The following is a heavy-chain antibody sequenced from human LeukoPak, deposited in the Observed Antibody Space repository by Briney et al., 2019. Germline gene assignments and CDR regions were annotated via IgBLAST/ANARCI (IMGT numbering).Heavy chain of an antibody. J-gene: IGHJ3*02. V-gene: IGHV4-30-2*01. CDR1: GGSISSGGYY. Sequence: SETLSLPCTVSGGSISSGGYYWSWIRQPPGKGLEWIGYIYHSGSTYYNPSLKSRVTISEDRSKSQFSLKLSSVTAADTAVYYCARDRDQLQDAFDIWGQGTMVTVSS. D-gene: IGHD2-2*01. CDR3: ARDRDQLQDAFDI. CDR2: IYHSGST.